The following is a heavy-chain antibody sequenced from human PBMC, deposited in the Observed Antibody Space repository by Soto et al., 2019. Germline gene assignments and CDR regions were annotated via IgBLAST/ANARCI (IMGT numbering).Heavy chain of an antibody. CDR3: PRPTNRGKYYYGMDV. D-gene: IGHD2-8*01. CDR2: IYPGDSDT. CDR1: GYSFTNYW. J-gene: IGHJ6*02. Sequence: PAECLKISCKASGYSFTNYWIGWVRQLPGKGLEWMGIIYPGDSDTRYSPSFQGQVTISADKSISTAYLQWSSLKASDTAMYYCPRPTNRGKYYYGMDVWGQGTTVTVSS. V-gene: IGHV5-51*01.